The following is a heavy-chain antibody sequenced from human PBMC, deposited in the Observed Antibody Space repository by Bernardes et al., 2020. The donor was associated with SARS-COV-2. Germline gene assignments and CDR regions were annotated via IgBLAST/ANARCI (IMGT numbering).Heavy chain of an antibody. CDR3: ARVYGDYIPKYFDY. V-gene: IGHV1-18*01. Sequence: ASVKVSCKASGYTFTSYGISWVRQAPGQGLEWMGWISASNGTTNYAQKLQGRVTMTTDTSTSTAYMELRSLRSDDTAVYYCARVYGDYIPKYFDYWGQGTLVTVSS. J-gene: IGHJ4*02. D-gene: IGHD4-17*01. CDR2: ISASNGTT. CDR1: GYTFTSYG.